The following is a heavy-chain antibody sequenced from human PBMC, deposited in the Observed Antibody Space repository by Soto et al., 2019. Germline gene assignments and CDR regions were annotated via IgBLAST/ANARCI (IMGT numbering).Heavy chain of an antibody. CDR2: ISTHGTDK. CDR3: VKVYDLAASGYYFDY. J-gene: IGHJ4*02. CDR1: GFTFSSCA. V-gene: IGHV3-30*01. D-gene: IGHD6-13*01. Sequence: QVQLVESGGGVVQPGRSLRRSCAASGFTFSSCAMHWFRQAPGKGLERVAVISTHGTDKYHADSVKGRFTISRDDSKNRMFVQMNSLRPEDTAVYYCVKVYDLAASGYYFDYWGQGTLVTVSS.